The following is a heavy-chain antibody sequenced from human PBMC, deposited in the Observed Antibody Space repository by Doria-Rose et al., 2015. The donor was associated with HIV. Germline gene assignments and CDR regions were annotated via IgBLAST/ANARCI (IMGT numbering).Heavy chain of an antibody. CDR2: IYSSGST. CDR3: ARFRPSRGIYYSLDV. Sequence: QVQLQESGPGLVKPAETLSLTCTVSGGSISSYYWNWIRQPPGKGLEWIGYIYSSGSTHYNSSLKSRLTISRDPAKNQFPVKLTSVTAADTAVYYCARFRPSRGIYYSLDVWGKGTTVTVSS. J-gene: IGHJ6*03. V-gene: IGHV4-4*09. CDR1: GGSISSYY. D-gene: IGHD3-10*01.